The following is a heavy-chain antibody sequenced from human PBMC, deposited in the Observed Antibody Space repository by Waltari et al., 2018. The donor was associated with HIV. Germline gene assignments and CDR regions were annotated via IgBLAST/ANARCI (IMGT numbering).Heavy chain of an antibody. D-gene: IGHD5-18*01. CDR3: ARDSTSMVSYFDY. Sequence: QVHLVESGGGVVQPGRSLRLSCSASGFTFSSFAMHWGRQSPGKGLEGVSLISYDGSAKYYADSVKGRFTISRDNSKNTLYLQMKNLGTDDTAVFFCARDSTSMVSYFDYWGRGILVTVSS. J-gene: IGHJ4*02. CDR2: ISYDGSAK. V-gene: IGHV3-30-3*01. CDR1: GFTFSSFA.